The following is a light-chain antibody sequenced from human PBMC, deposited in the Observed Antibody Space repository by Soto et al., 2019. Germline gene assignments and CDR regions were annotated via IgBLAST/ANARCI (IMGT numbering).Light chain of an antibody. Sequence: EMVMTQSPATLSVSPGERSTLSFRARQRINSNLAWYQHKPGQAPRLLIYGASTRATGIPARFSGSGSGTEFTLTISSLQSEDFAVYYCQQYHNWWTFGQGTKVDIK. CDR1: QRINSN. V-gene: IGKV3-15*01. J-gene: IGKJ1*01. CDR2: GAS. CDR3: QQYHNWWT.